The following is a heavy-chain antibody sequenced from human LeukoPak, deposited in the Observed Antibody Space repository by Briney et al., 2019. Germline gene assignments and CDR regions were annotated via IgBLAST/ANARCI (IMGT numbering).Heavy chain of an antibody. J-gene: IGHJ4*02. CDR2: IYSGGST. V-gene: IGHV3-66*01. CDR3: ARGTVTMVDY. D-gene: IGHD3-10*01. Sequence: GQSLRLSCAASGFTFSSIAMHWVRQAPGRGLEWVSVIYSGGSTYYADSVKGRFTISRDNSKNTLFLQMNSLRAGDTAVYYCARGTVTMVDYWGQGTLVTVSS. CDR1: GFTFSSIA.